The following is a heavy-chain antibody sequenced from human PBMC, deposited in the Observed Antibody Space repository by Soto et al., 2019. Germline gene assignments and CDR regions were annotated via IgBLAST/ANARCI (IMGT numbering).Heavy chain of an antibody. CDR2: IIPIFGTA. D-gene: IGHD3-10*01. Sequence: QVQLVQSGAEVKKPGSSVKVSCTASGCTFTSYAISWVRQAPGQGLEWMGGIIPIFGTANYAQKFQGRVTITADESTSTGYMELSSLRPEATAEYYCAYSNFVPEVITPTGCDFDFWGPGTLVTVSS. V-gene: IGHV1-69*01. CDR3: AYSNFVPEVITPTGCDFDF. J-gene: IGHJ4*02. CDR1: GCTFTSYA.